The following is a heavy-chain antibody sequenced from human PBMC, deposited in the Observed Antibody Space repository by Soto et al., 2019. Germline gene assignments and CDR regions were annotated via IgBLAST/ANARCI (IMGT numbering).Heavy chain of an antibody. Sequence: KVSCKASGYTFTDYYSXXXRQAPGQGLEWMGWTNPNSGGTNYAQKFQGRVTMTRDTSISTPYTGLSRPRSDDTAVYYCARTLELRGSSXNTNDMAVXGQGXXVTSP. CDR1: GYTFTDYY. V-gene: IGHV1-2*02. CDR2: TNPNSGGT. J-gene: IGHJ6*02. CDR3: ARTLELRGSSXNTNDMAV. D-gene: IGHD1-7*01.